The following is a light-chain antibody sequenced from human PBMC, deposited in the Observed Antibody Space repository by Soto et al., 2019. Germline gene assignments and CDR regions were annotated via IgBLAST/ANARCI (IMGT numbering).Light chain of an antibody. Sequence: EIVLTQSPATLSLSPWERATLSCRASQSVSSYLAWYQQKPGQAPRLLIYDASNRATGIPARFSGSGFGTDFTLTISSLQPEDFATYYCQQSYSTPSITFGQGTRLEIK. J-gene: IGKJ5*01. CDR3: QQSYSTPSIT. CDR1: QSVSSY. V-gene: IGKV3-11*01. CDR2: DAS.